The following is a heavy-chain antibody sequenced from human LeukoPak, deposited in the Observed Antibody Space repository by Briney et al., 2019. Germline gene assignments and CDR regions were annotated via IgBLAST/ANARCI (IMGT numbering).Heavy chain of an antibody. V-gene: IGHV3-21*01. CDR2: ISSSSSYI. CDR1: GFTFSSYS. J-gene: IGHJ6*03. D-gene: IGHD6-13*01. Sequence: GGSLRLSCAASGFTFSSYSMNWVRQAPGKGLEWVSSISSSSSYIYYADSVKGRFTISRDNAKNSLYLQMNSLRAEDTAVYYCARDRSSSWYNYYYYMDVWGKGTTVTVSS. CDR3: ARDRSSSWYNYYYYMDV.